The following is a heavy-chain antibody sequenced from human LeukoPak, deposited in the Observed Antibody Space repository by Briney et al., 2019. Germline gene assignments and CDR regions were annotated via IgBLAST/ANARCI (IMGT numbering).Heavy chain of an antibody. CDR3: ARGISYDSSGYSDEFDY. CDR1: GGSFSGYY. D-gene: IGHD3-22*01. CDR2: INHSGST. V-gene: IGHV4-34*01. Sequence: SETLSHTCTVYGGSFSGYYWSWIRQPPGKGLEWIGEINHSGSTNYNPSLKSRVTISVDTSKNQFSLKLSSVTAADTAVYYCARGISYDSSGYSDEFDYWGQGTLVTVSS. J-gene: IGHJ4*02.